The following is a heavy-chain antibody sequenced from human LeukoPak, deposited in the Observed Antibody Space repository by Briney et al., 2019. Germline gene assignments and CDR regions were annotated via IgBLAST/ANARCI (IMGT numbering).Heavy chain of an antibody. D-gene: IGHD3-22*01. J-gene: IGHJ4*02. Sequence: ASVKVSCKASGYAFSAYYMHWVRQATGQGLEWMGWVNPNSGNTGYAQKFQGRITMTRNTATNTAYMELSSLRSDDTAVYYCARRSDGYDSSAYYHWGQGTLVTVSS. CDR1: GYAFSAYY. CDR2: VNPNSGNT. CDR3: ARRSDGYDSSAYYH. V-gene: IGHV1-8*02.